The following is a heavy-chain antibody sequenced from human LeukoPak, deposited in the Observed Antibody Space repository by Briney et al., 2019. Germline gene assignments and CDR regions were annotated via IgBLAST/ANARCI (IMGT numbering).Heavy chain of an antibody. CDR1: GFTFSSYS. D-gene: IGHD6-6*01. Sequence: GGSLRLSCAASGFTFSSYSMNWVRQAPGKGLEWVSYISSSSSTIYYADSVKGRFTISRDNAKNSLYLQMNSLRAEDTAVYYCARDGFSSSSYYYYFDYWGQGTLVTVSS. V-gene: IGHV3-48*01. J-gene: IGHJ4*02. CDR3: ARDGFSSSSYYYYFDY. CDR2: ISSSSSTI.